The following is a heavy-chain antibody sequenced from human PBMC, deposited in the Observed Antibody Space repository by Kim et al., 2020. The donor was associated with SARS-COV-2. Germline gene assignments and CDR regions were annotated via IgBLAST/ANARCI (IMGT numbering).Heavy chain of an antibody. V-gene: IGHV5-51*01. CDR3: ARRSPDPSPDSSGWYYFDY. D-gene: IGHD6-19*01. CDR1: GYSFTSYW. J-gene: IGHJ4*02. Sequence: GESLKISCKGSGYSFTSYWIGWVRQMPGKGLEWMGISHPGDSDTRYSPSFQGQVTISADKSISTAYLQWSSLKASDTAMYYCARRSPDPSPDSSGWYYFDYWGQGTLVTVSS. CDR2: SHPGDSDT.